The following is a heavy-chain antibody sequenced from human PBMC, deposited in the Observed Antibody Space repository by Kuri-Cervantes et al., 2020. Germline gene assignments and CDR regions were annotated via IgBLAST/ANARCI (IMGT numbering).Heavy chain of an antibody. Sequence: SETLSLTCAVSGYSISSGYYWGWIRQPPGKGLEWIGSIYHSGSTYYNPSLKSRVTISVDTSKNQFSLKLSSVTAEDTALYYCAKEGARGGDYWGQGTLVTVSS. CDR2: IYHSGST. V-gene: IGHV4-38-2*02. CDR3: AKEGARGGDY. J-gene: IGHJ4*02. D-gene: IGHD3-16*01. CDR1: GYSISSGYY.